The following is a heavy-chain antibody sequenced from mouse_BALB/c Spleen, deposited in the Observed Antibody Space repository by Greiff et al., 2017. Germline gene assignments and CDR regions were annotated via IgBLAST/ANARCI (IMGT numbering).Heavy chain of an antibody. D-gene: IGHD1-1*01. CDR1: GYSITSDYA. CDR3: ARSRRRYYFDY. Sequence: EVQRVESGPGLVKPSQSLSLTCTVTGYSITSDYAWNWIRQFPGNKLEWMGYISYSGSTSYNPSLKSRISITRDTSKNQFFLQLNSVTTEDTATYYCARSRRRYYFDYWGQGTTLTVSS. V-gene: IGHV3-2*02. J-gene: IGHJ2*01. CDR2: ISYSGST.